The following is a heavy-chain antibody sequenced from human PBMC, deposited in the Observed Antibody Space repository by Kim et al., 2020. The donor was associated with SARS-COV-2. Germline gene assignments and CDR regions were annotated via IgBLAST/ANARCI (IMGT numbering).Heavy chain of an antibody. CDR3: AKDRYYYDSSGYGWPDY. J-gene: IGHJ4*02. V-gene: IGHV3-30*18. Sequence: GGSLRLSCAASGFTFSSYGMHWVRQAPGKGLEWVAVISYDGSNKYYADSVKGRFTISRDNSKNTLYLQMNSLRAEDTAVYYCAKDRYYYDSSGYGWPDYWGQGTLVTVSS. CDR2: ISYDGSNK. D-gene: IGHD3-22*01. CDR1: GFTFSSYG.